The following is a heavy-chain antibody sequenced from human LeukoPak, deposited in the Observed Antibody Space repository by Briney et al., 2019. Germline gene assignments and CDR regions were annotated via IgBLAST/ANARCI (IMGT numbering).Heavy chain of an antibody. CDR3: ARAPYDSSGYYVY. J-gene: IGHJ4*02. Sequence: ASVKVSCKATGYTFTRYAMNWVRQAPGQGPEWMGWINTNTGNPTYAQGFTGRFVFSLDTSVSTAFLQITSLKAEDTAVYYCARAPYDSSGYYVYWGQGTLVTVSS. V-gene: IGHV7-4-1*02. CDR1: GYTFTRYA. CDR2: INTNTGNP. D-gene: IGHD3-22*01.